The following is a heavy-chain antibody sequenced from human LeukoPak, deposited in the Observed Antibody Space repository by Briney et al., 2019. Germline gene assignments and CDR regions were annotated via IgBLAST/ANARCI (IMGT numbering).Heavy chain of an antibody. CDR3: AREIAVDYFDY. CDR1: GGSFSGYY. CDR2: INHSGNT. Sequence: PSETPSLTCAVYGGSFSGYYWSWIRQPPGKGLEWIGEINHSGNTNYNPSLKSRVTISVDTSKNQFSLKLSSVTAADTAVYYCAREIAVDYFDYWGQGTLVTVSS. D-gene: IGHD6-19*01. V-gene: IGHV4-34*01. J-gene: IGHJ4*02.